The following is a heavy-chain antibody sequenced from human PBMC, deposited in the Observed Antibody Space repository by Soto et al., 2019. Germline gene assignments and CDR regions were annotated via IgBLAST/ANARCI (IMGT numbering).Heavy chain of an antibody. CDR2: IIPILGTA. CDR3: ARDGYYDSSGYYYYYYGMDV. D-gene: IGHD3-22*01. CDR1: GGTFSSYA. Sequence: QVQLVQSGAEVKKPGSSVKVSCKASGGTFSSYAISWVRQAPGQGLEWKGGIIPILGTANYAQKFQGRVTITADESTSTAYMELSSLRSEDTAVYYCARDGYYDSSGYYYYYYGMDVWGQGTTVTVSS. J-gene: IGHJ6*02. V-gene: IGHV1-69*01.